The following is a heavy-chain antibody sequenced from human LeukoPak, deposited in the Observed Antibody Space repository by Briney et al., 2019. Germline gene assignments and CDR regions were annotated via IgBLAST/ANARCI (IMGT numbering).Heavy chain of an antibody. CDR3: ARAHCGGGSCDTFDP. CDR2: FYASGTT. D-gene: IGHD2-21*01. J-gene: IGHJ5*02. V-gene: IGHV4-4*07. Sequence: SATLTLTCNVFGVSISNYFWIWLRQPAGKALEWIGRFYASGTTYSSPSLRSRATSSMDPSKNHFSLKLTSLTAADTAVYYCARAHCGGGSCDTFDPWGQGTLVTVSS. CDR1: GVSISNYF.